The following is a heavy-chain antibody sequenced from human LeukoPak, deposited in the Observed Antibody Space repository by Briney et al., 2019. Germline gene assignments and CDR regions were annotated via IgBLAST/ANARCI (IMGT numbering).Heavy chain of an antibody. Sequence: GGSLRLSCAASGFTFSSYAMSWVRQAPGKGLEWVSAISGSGGSTYYADSVKGRFTISRDNAKNSLYLQMNSLRAEDTAVYYCARNYDILTGLSWGQGTLVTVSS. J-gene: IGHJ5*02. D-gene: IGHD3-9*01. CDR1: GFTFSSYA. CDR2: ISGSGGST. CDR3: ARNYDILTGLS. V-gene: IGHV3-23*01.